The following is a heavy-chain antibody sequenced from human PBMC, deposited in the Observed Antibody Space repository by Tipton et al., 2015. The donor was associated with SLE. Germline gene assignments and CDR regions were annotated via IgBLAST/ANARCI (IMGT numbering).Heavy chain of an antibody. D-gene: IGHD6-13*01. V-gene: IGHV3-33*01. CDR2: IWYDGSNK. Sequence: RSLRLSCAASGFTFSSYGMHWVRQAPGKGLEWVAVIWYDGSNKYYADSVKGRFTISRDNSKNTLYLQMNSLRAEDTAVYYCARIEAAAGGMGDYWGQGTLVTVSS. J-gene: IGHJ4*02. CDR1: GFTFSSYG. CDR3: ARIEAAAGGMGDY.